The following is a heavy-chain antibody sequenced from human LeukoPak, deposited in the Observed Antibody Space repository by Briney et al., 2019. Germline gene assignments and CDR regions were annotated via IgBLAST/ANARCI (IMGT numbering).Heavy chain of an antibody. V-gene: IGHV3-23*01. CDR2: ISGSGGST. CDR3: AKGGTFRTAFDI. Sequence: GGSLRLSCAASGFTFSSYGMHWVRQAPGKGLEWVSAISGSGGSTYYADSVKGRFTISRDNSKNTLYLQMNSLRAEDTAVYYCAKGGTFRTAFDIWGQGTMVTVSS. CDR1: GFTFSSYG. J-gene: IGHJ3*02. D-gene: IGHD2-2*01.